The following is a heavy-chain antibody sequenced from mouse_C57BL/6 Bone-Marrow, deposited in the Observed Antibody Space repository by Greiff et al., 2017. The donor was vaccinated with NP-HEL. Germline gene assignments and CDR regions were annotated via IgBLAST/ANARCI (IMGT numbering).Heavy chain of an antibody. CDR1: GFTFSDYY. V-gene: IGHV5-12*01. CDR2: ISNGGGST. J-gene: IGHJ4*01. D-gene: IGHD5-2*01. CDR3: ARHIEYGGYAMDY. Sequence: EVKVEESGGGLVQPGGSLKLSCAASGFTFSDYYMYWVRQTPEKRLEWVAYISNGGGSTYYPDTVKGRFTISRDNAKNTLYLQMSRLKSEDTAMYYCARHIEYGGYAMDYWGQGTSVTVSS.